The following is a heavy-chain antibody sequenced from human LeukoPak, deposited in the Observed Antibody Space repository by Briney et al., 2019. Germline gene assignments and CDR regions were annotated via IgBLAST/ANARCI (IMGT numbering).Heavy chain of an antibody. Sequence: GGSLRLSCEASGFTFSSYGMSWVRQAPGKGLDWVANIKQDGSGKYYVDSVKGRFTISRDNAKNSLYLQMNSLRAEDTAVYYCARAWGSGYDFYSMYYFDYWGQGTLVTVSS. CDR1: GFTFSSYG. D-gene: IGHD5-12*01. CDR3: ARAWGSGYDFYSMYYFDY. CDR2: IKQDGSGK. J-gene: IGHJ4*02. V-gene: IGHV3-7*01.